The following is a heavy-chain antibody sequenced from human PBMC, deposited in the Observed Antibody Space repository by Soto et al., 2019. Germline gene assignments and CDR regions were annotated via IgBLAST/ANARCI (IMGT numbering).Heavy chain of an antibody. CDR2: TYYSGST. CDR1: GGSISSGGYY. D-gene: IGHD3-10*01. J-gene: IGHJ4*02. V-gene: IGHV4-31*03. Sequence: SETLSLTCTVSGGSISSGGYYWSWIRQHPVKGLEWIGYTYYSGSTYYNPSLKSRVTISVDTSKNQFSLKLSSVTAADTAVYYCATPTPLRGAMITNINFDFWGQGTPVTVSS. CDR3: ATPTPLRGAMITNINFDF.